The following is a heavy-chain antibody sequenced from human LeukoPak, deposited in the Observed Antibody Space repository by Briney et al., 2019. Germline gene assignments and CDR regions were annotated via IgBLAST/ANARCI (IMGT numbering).Heavy chain of an antibody. D-gene: IGHD6-25*01. CDR1: GFTFSSYT. Sequence: GGSLRLSCAASGFTFSSYTMNWVRQPPGKGLEWVSNIGTSSTTIYYADSVKGRFTISRDNAKNSLYLQMNSLRADDTAVYYCARFAAGGSYYYYMDVWGKETTVTVSS. CDR3: ARFAAGGSYYYYMDV. CDR2: IGTSSTTI. V-gene: IGHV3-48*01. J-gene: IGHJ6*03.